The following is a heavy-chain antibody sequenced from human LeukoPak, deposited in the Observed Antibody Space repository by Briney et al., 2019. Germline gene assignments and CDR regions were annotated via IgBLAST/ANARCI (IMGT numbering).Heavy chain of an antibody. CDR2: ISGSGGST. Sequence: GGSLRLSCAASGFTFSSYAMTWGRQAPGKGLEWVSTISGSGGSTYLADSVKGRFTISRDNSKDTLYLQMNSLRADDTAVYYCAKARYCGGGSCYNWFDPWGQGTLVTVSS. CDR1: GFTFSSYA. V-gene: IGHV3-23*01. CDR3: AKARYCGGGSCYNWFDP. J-gene: IGHJ5*02. D-gene: IGHD2-15*01.